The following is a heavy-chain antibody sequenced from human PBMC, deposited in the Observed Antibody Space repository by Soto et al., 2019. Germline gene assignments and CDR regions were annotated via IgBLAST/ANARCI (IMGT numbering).Heavy chain of an antibody. Sequence: ASVKVFCKVSGYTLTELSMHWVRQAPGKGLEWMGGFDPEDGETIYAQKFQGRVTMTEDTSTDTAYMELSSLRSEDTAVYYCATGGRYFDWSPSDYWGQGTLVTVSS. V-gene: IGHV1-24*01. CDR3: ATGGRYFDWSPSDY. J-gene: IGHJ4*02. CDR2: FDPEDGET. CDR1: GYTLTELS. D-gene: IGHD3-9*01.